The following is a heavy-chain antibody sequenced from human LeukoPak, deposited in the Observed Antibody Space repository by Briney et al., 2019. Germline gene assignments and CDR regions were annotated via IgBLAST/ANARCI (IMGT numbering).Heavy chain of an antibody. CDR1: GFTFDDYA. Sequence: PGGSLRLSCAASGFTFDDYAMHWARQAPGKGLEWVSGISWNSGSIGYADSVKGRFTISRDNAKNSLYLQMNSLRAEDTALYYCAKGGNYGGNLLDSWGQGTLVTVSS. D-gene: IGHD4-23*01. CDR2: ISWNSGSI. V-gene: IGHV3-9*01. CDR3: AKGGNYGGNLLDS. J-gene: IGHJ4*02.